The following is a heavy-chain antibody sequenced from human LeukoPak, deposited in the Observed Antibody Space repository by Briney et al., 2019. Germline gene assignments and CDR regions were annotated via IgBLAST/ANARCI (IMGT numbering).Heavy chain of an antibody. V-gene: IGHV3-23*01. CDR1: GFTFSGSD. Sequence: GGSLRLSCAASGFTFSGSDMSWVRQAPGKGLEWISSSDDSDGSTYYADSLKGRFTISRDNSKNTLYLQMNNLRAEDTAVYYCAKGGCRGTCNPLAYWGQGAPVTVSP. CDR2: SDDSDGST. J-gene: IGHJ4*02. D-gene: IGHD2-15*01. CDR3: AKGGCRGTCNPLAY.